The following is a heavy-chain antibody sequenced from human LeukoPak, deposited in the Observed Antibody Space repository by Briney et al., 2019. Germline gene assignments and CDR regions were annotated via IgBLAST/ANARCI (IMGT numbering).Heavy chain of an antibody. D-gene: IGHD3-10*01. J-gene: IGHJ3*02. Sequence: PSQTLSLTCTVYGGSFSGYYWSWIRQPPGKGLEWIGEINHSGSTTYNPSLKSRVTISVDTSKNQFSLRLNSVTAADTAVYYCARQRVWGGAFDIWGQGTMVTVSS. CDR3: ARQRVWGGAFDI. CDR1: GGSFSGYY. V-gene: IGHV4-34*01. CDR2: INHSGST.